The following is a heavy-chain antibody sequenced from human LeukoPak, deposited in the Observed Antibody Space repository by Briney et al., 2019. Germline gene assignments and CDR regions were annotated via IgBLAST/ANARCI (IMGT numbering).Heavy chain of an antibody. J-gene: IGHJ5*02. V-gene: IGHV1-18*01. D-gene: IGHD7-27*01. CDR3: ARDGRAGDYWFDP. Sequence: GASVKVSCKASGYTFTSYGISWVRQAPGQGPEWMGWISGYNGNTKYAQKVQGRVTMTTDTPTSTAYMELRGPTSDDTAVYYCARDGRAGDYWFDPWGQGTLVTVSS. CDR2: ISGYNGNT. CDR1: GYTFTSYG.